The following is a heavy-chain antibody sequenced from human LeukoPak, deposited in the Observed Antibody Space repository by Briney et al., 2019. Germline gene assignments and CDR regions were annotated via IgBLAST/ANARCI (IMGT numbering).Heavy chain of an antibody. D-gene: IGHD2/OR15-2a*01. Sequence: SETLSLTCTVSGGSISSYYWNWIRQPPGKGLEWVGYIYYSGSTYYNPSLKSRVTISVETSKNQFSLKLSSVTAADTALYYCARSVIVNDYYYYYYMDVWGKGTTVTVSS. V-gene: IGHV4-59*12. CDR1: GGSISSYY. CDR3: ARSVIVNDYYYYYYMDV. J-gene: IGHJ6*03. CDR2: IYYSGST.